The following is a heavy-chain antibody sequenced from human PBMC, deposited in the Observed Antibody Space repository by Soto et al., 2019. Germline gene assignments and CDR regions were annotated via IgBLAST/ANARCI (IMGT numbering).Heavy chain of an antibody. CDR2: IYYSGST. V-gene: IGHV4-59*01. CDR3: AASGSSGQFEH. J-gene: IGHJ4*02. Sequence: SETLSLTCNVSGASISNYFWNWIRQSPGKGLEWIGYIYYSGSTYYNPSLKSRVTISVDTSKRQFSLKLSSVTAADTAVYYCAASGSSGQFEHWDQGTPVTVSS. D-gene: IGHD3-10*01. CDR1: GASISNYF.